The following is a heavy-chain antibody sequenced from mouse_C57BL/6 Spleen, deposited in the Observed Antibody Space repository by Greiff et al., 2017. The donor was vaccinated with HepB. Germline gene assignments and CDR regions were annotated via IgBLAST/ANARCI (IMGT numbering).Heavy chain of an antibody. Sequence: EVKLMESGPGLVKPSQSLSLTCSVTGYSITSGYYWNWIRQFPGNKLEWMGYISYDGSNNYNPSLKNRISITRDTSKNQFFLKLNSVTTEDTATYYCARDRGGYDYAMDYWGQGTSVTVSS. J-gene: IGHJ4*01. CDR2: ISYDGSN. CDR1: GYSITSGYY. CDR3: ARDRGGYDYAMDY. D-gene: IGHD2-2*01. V-gene: IGHV3-6*01.